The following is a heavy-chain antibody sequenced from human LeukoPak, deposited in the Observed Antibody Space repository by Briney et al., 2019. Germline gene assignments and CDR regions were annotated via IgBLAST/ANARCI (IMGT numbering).Heavy chain of an antibody. CDR2: IIPIFGTA. D-gene: IGHD3-22*01. Sequence: SVKVSCKASGGTFSSYAISWVRQAPGQGLEWMGGIIPIFGTANYAQKFQGRVTITTDESTSTAYMELSSLRSEDTAVYYCARVPYDSSGYYYDFQHWGQGTLVTVSS. CDR3: ARVPYDSSGYYYDFQH. J-gene: IGHJ1*01. CDR1: GGTFSSYA. V-gene: IGHV1-69*05.